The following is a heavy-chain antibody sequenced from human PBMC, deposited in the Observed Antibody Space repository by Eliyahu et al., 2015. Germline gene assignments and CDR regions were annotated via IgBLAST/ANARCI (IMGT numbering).Heavy chain of an antibody. CDR1: EFTFSNYP. D-gene: IGHD2-8*01. Sequence: EVQLVESGGGLVQPGGSLRLSCSASEFTFSNYPMHWVRQAPGKGLEYVSAISSNGGSTYYADSVKGRFTISRDNSKNTLYLQMSSLRVEDTAVYYCVKDPGYCTNGECYYFDYWGQGTLVTVSS. CDR3: VKDPGYCTNGECYYFDY. CDR2: ISSNGGST. V-gene: IGHV3-64D*08. J-gene: IGHJ4*02.